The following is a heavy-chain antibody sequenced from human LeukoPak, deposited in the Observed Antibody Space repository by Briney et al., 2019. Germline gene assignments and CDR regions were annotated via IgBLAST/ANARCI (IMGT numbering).Heavy chain of an antibody. Sequence: SETLSLTCAVYGGSFSGYYWSWIRQPPGKGLEWIGEINHSGSTNYNPSLKSRVTISVDTSKNQFSLKLSSVTAADTAVYYCAGGRDGMFDYWGQGTLVTVSS. V-gene: IGHV4-34*01. J-gene: IGHJ4*02. CDR1: GGSFSGYY. D-gene: IGHD5-24*01. CDR3: AGGRDGMFDY. CDR2: INHSGST.